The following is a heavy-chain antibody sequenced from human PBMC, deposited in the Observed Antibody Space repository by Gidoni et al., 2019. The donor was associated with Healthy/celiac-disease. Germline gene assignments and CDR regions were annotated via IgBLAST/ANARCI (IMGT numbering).Heavy chain of an antibody. CDR1: GGSISSSSYY. CDR2: IYYSGST. Sequence: QLQLQESGPGLVKPSETLSLTCTVSGGSISSSSYYWGWIRQPPGKGLEWIGSIYYSGSTYYNPSLKSRVTISVDTSKNQFSLKLSSVTAADTAVYYCARGLGYYDFWSGYGGFDYWGQGTLVTVSS. V-gene: IGHV4-39*01. D-gene: IGHD3-3*01. CDR3: ARGLGYYDFWSGYGGFDY. J-gene: IGHJ4*02.